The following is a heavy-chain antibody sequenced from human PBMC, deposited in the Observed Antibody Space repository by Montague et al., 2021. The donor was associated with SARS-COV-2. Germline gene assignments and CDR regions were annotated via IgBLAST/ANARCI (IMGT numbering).Heavy chain of an antibody. CDR3: VRPLWFGDSDYFFES. CDR2: IKPDGTST. CDR1: GFTFSGYG. Sequence: SLRLSCAASGFTFSGYGMSWVRQAPGKGLEWVSRIKPDGTSTNYAASVKGRFTISRDNAKNTLSLQMNNLRAEDTAVYYCVRPLWFGDSDYFFESWGQGTLVTVSS. J-gene: IGHJ4*02. V-gene: IGHV3-74*01. D-gene: IGHD3-10*01.